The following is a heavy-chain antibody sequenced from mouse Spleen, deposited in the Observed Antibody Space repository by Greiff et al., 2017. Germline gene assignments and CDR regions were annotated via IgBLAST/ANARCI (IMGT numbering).Heavy chain of an antibody. CDR1: GFSFSSYA. Sequence: EVQGVESGGGLVKPGGSLKLSCAASGFSFSSYAMSWVRQTPEKRLEWVAAINSNGGSTYYPDTLKDRFTITRDNAKNTLYLQMSSLRSEDTGLYDCARQHRQYPMDYWGQGTSVTVSS. CDR2: INSNGGST. D-gene: IGHD3-2*01. J-gene: IGHJ4*01. CDR3: ARQHRQYPMDY. V-gene: IGHV5-6-2*01.